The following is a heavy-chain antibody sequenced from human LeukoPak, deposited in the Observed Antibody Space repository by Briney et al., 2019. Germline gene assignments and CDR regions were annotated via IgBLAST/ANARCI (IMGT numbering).Heavy chain of an antibody. CDR3: ARDPRLVNTWYYFDN. V-gene: IGHV3-33*01. CDR2: IWCDGSKN. CDR1: GFTFNGYG. J-gene: IGHJ4*02. D-gene: IGHD2-8*02. Sequence: GGSLRLSCAASGFTFNGYGMHWVRQAPGKGLEWVAVIWCDGSKNYYADSVKGRFTISRDNSKNTLYLQMNSLRAEDTAVYYCARDPRLVNTWYYFDNWGQGTLVTVSS.